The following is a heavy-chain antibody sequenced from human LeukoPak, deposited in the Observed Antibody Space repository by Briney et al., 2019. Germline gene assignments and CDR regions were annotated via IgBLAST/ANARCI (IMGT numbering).Heavy chain of an antibody. Sequence: GGSLRLSCAASGFTFNNFGMHWVRQAPGKGLEWVAFIQSDGRNKYYADSVRGRFTISRDNSKNTLYLQMNSLRAEDTAVYYCARDWLREYSSSSAYFDYWGQGTLVTVSS. V-gene: IGHV3-30*02. CDR1: GFTFNNFG. CDR3: ARDWLREYSSSSAYFDY. D-gene: IGHD6-6*01. CDR2: IQSDGRNK. J-gene: IGHJ4*02.